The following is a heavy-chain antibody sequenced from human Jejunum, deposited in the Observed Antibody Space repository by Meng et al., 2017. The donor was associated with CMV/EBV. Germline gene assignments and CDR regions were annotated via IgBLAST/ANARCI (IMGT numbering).Heavy chain of an antibody. D-gene: IGHD3-10*01. CDR2: IYYSGST. V-gene: IGHV4-30-4*01. CDR3: ARDLREGSYCS. J-gene: IGHJ4*02. CDR1: VCSLSSVAYS. Sequence: FTVSVCSLSSVAYSYTWIRQSPVKDLEWIEYIYYSGSTSYSPSLKGRLTISLDTSKNQFSLNLRSVTAADTAVYYCARDLREGSYCSWGQGTLVTVSS.